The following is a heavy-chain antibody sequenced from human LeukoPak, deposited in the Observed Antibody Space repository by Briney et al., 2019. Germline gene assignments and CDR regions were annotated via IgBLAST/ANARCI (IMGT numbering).Heavy chain of an antibody. CDR3: ARPRGSYYRDAFDI. V-gene: IGHV3-48*02. CDR2: ITGSSSTI. Sequence: GGSLRLSCAASGFTFSSYSMNWVRQAPGKGLEWVSYITGSSSTIYYADSVKGRFTISRDNAKNSLYLQMNSLRDEDTAVYYCARPRGSYYRDAFDIWGQGTVVTVSS. J-gene: IGHJ3*02. CDR1: GFTFSSYS. D-gene: IGHD1-26*01.